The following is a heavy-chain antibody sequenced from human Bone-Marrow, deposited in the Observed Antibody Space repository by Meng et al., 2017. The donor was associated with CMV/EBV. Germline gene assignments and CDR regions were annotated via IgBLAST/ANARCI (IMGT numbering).Heavy chain of an antibody. V-gene: IGHV6-1*01. CDR2: TYYRSKWYN. J-gene: IGHJ4*02. D-gene: IGHD3-3*01. Sequence: CAISGDSVSSNSAAWNWIRQSPARGLEWLGRTYYRSKWYNDYAVSVKSRITINPDTSKNQFSLQLNSVTPEDTAVYYCAREPDYDFWSGYGFDYWGQGTLVTVSS. CDR1: GDSVSSNSAA. CDR3: AREPDYDFWSGYGFDY.